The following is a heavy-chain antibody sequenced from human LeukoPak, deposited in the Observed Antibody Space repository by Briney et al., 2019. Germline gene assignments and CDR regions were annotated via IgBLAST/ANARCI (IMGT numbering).Heavy chain of an antibody. Sequence: SETLPLTCTVSGGSISSSSYYWGWIRQPPGKGLEWIGSIYYSGSTYYNPSLKSRVTISVDTSKNQFSLKLSSVTAADTAVYYCARYVFEKFDYWGQGTLVTVSS. CDR2: IYYSGST. CDR3: ARYVFEKFDY. D-gene: IGHD2-21*01. CDR1: GGSISSSSYY. J-gene: IGHJ4*02. V-gene: IGHV4-39*07.